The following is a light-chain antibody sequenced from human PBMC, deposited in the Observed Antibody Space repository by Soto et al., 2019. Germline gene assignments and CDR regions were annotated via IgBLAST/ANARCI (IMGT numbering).Light chain of an antibody. J-gene: IGKJ1*01. CDR1: QSVSSN. Sequence: EIVMNQSPATLSVSPGERATLSCRASQSVSSNLAWYQQKPGQAPRLLIYGASTRATGIPARFSGSGSGTEFTLTISSLQSEDFAVYYCQQYNNWPPWTFGQGTKVDI. CDR2: GAS. V-gene: IGKV3-15*01. CDR3: QQYNNWPPWT.